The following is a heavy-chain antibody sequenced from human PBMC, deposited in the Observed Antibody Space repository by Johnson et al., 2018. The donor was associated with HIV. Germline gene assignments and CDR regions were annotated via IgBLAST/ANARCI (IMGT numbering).Heavy chain of an antibody. J-gene: IGHJ3*02. CDR2: ISSNGGST. CDR3: ERSSITWTSVPDDAFDI. CDR1: GFTFSSYA. D-gene: IGHD3-3*02. V-gene: IGHV3-64*01. Sequence: VQLVESGGGLVQPGGSLRLSCAASGFTFSSYAMHWVRQAPGKGLEYVSAISSNGGSTYYANSVKGRFTISRDNSKNTLYLQMGSLRAEDTAVSHFERSSITWTSVPDDAFDIWGQVTMVTVSS.